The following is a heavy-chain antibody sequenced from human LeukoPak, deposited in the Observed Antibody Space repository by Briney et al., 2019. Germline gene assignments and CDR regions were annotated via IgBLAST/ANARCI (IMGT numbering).Heavy chain of an antibody. D-gene: IGHD3-22*01. CDR2: IYYSGST. J-gene: IGHJ3*01. Sequence: SETLSLTCTVSGYSISSGYFWGWIRQPPGKGLEWIGYIYYSGSTYYNPSLKSRVTISVDTSKNQSSLKLSSVTAADTALYYCARDNYDSSFWGQGTMVTVSS. CDR3: ARDNYDSSF. V-gene: IGHV4-38-2*02. CDR1: GYSISSGYF.